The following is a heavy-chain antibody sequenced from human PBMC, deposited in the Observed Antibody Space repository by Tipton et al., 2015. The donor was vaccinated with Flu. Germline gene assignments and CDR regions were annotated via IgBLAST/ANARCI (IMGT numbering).Heavy chain of an antibody. Sequence: QLVQSGAEVKKPGSSVKVSCKASGGTFSSYAISWVRQAPGQGLEWMGGIIPIFGTANYAQKFQGRVTITADESTSTAYMELSSLRPEDTAVYYCARGNYSGCDRPPSYYYYGMDVWGQGTTVTVSS. CDR2: IIPIFGTA. D-gene: IGHD5-12*01. J-gene: IGHJ6*02. V-gene: IGHV1-69*01. CDR3: ARGNYSGCDRPPSYYYYGMDV. CDR1: GGTFSSYA.